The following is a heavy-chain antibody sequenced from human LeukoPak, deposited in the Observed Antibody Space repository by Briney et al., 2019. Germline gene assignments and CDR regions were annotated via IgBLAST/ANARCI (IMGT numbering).Heavy chain of an antibody. D-gene: IGHD3-10*01. V-gene: IGHV1-18*01. J-gene: IGHJ6*03. Sequence: ASVRFSCKASGYTFTSYGISWVRQAPGQGLEWMGWISAYNGNTNYAQKLQGRVTMTTDTSTSTAYMELRCLRSDDTAVYYCARVNYYGSGSYYGLGRNYYYSYYMDVWGKGTTVTIS. CDR2: ISAYNGNT. CDR1: GYTFTSYG. CDR3: ARVNYYGSGSYYGLGRNYYYSYYMDV.